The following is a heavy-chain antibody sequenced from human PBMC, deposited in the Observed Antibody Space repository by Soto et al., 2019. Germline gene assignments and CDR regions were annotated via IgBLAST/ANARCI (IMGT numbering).Heavy chain of an antibody. CDR3: ARGGEGCSGGRCYPFDP. CDR2: IIPILGIA. CDR1: GGTFSSYT. D-gene: IGHD2-15*01. Sequence: QVQLVQSGAEVKKPGSSVKVSCKASGGTFSSYTISWVRQAPGQGLEWMGRIIPILGIANYAQKFQGRVTITSDKSTRTAHMELSSLRAEDTAVYSCARGGEGCSGGRCYPFDPWGQGPQVTVSS. V-gene: IGHV1-69*02. J-gene: IGHJ5*02.